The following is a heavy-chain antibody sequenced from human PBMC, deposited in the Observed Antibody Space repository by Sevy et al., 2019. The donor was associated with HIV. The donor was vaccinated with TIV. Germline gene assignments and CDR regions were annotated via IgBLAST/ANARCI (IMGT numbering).Heavy chain of an antibody. CDR1: GFTXSXYE. Sequence: GGSLRLSCTASGFTXSXYEMNWVRQAPGKGLEWVSYITLSGGTIYYADSVKGRFTITKDNAKNSLYLQMNGLRAEDTAVYYCARDRQGITVAGTAXXYWGQGTLVTVSS. J-gene: IGHJ4*02. V-gene: IGHV3-48*03. CDR2: ITLSGGTI. D-gene: IGHD6-19*01. CDR3: ARDRQGITVAGTAXXY.